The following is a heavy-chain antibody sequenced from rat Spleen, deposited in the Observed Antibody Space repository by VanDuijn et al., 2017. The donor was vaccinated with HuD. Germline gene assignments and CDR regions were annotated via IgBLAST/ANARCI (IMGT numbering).Heavy chain of an antibody. J-gene: IGHJ4*01. CDR2: ITNASGGT. CDR1: GFNFNDYW. D-gene: IGHD1-10*01. CDR3: ARPHNYRYVMDA. V-gene: IGHV5-31*01. Sequence: EVQLVESNGGLVQPGRSLKLSCAASGFNFNDYWMGWVRQAPGKGLEWVASITNASGGTHYPDSVKGRFTISRDNAKNTLYLQMNSLRSEDTATYYCARPHNYRYVMDAWGQGTSVTVSS.